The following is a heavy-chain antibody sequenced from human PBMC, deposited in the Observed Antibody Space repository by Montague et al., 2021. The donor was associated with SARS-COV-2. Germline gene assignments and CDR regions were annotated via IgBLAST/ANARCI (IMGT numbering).Heavy chain of an antibody. Sequence: PPEKTLEWLALIDWDDDKYYSPSLETRLTISKDTSKNQVVLTMTNMDPADTGPDYCAREVWFADQPPGFDYWGQGTLVTVSA. D-gene: IGHD3-10*01. J-gene: IGHJ4*02. CDR2: IDWDDDK. V-gene: IGHV2-70*13. CDR3: AREVWFADQPPGFDY.